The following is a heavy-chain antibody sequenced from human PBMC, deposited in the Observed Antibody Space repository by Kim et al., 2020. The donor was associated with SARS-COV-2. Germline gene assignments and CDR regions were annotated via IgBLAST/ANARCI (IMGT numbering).Heavy chain of an antibody. CDR1: GGSFSGYY. CDR3: ARGFETPDDCSGGSCYYGPLDY. CDR2: INHSGST. V-gene: IGHV4-34*01. Sequence: SETLSLTYAVYGGSFSGYYWSWIRQPPGKGLEWIGEINHSGSTNYNPSLKSRVTISVATSKNQFSLKLSSVTAADTAVYYCARGFETPDDCSGGSCYYGPLDYWGQGTLVTVSS. D-gene: IGHD2-15*01. J-gene: IGHJ4*02.